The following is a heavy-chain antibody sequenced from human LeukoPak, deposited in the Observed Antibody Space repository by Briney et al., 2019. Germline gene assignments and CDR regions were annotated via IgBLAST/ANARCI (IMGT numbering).Heavy chain of an antibody. D-gene: IGHD6-13*01. CDR1: GGSISSSSYY. Sequence: PSETLSLTCTVSGGSISSSSYYWGWIRQPPGKGLEWIGSIYHSGSTYYNPSLKSRVTISVDTSKNQFSLKLSSVTAADTAVYYCASPYSSSLVDYWGQGTLVTVSS. V-gene: IGHV4-39*01. CDR2: IYHSGST. CDR3: ASPYSSSLVDY. J-gene: IGHJ4*02.